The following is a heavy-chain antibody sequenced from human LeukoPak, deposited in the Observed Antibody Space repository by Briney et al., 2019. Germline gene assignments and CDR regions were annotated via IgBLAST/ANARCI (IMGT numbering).Heavy chain of an antibody. CDR1: GFTFSSYA. Sequence: GGSLRLSCAASGFTFSSYAMSWVRQAPGKGLEWVSAISGSGGSTYYADSVKGRFTISRDNSKNTLYLQMNSLRAEDTAVYYCAKRVYDSSGYYSDFDYWGQGTLVTVSS. V-gene: IGHV3-23*01. CDR3: AKRVYDSSGYYSDFDY. CDR2: ISGSGGST. J-gene: IGHJ4*02. D-gene: IGHD3-22*01.